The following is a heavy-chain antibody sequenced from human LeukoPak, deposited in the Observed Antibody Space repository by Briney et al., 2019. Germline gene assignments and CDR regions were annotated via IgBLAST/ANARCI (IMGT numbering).Heavy chain of an antibody. CDR2: MNPNSGDT. CDR1: GYTFTSYD. V-gene: IGHV1-8*03. Sequence: ASVKVSCKASGYTFTSYDINWVRQATGQGLEWMGRMNPNSGDTGFAQKFQGRVTITRDTSISTAYMELSSLRSEDTAVYYCARRSSGWYRVYFDYWGQGTLVTVSS. J-gene: IGHJ4*02. D-gene: IGHD6-19*01. CDR3: ARRSSGWYRVYFDY.